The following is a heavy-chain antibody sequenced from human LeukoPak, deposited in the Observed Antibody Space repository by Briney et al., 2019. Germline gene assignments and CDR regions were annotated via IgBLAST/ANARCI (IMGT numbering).Heavy chain of an antibody. CDR2: IHYSGNT. D-gene: IGHD3-9*01. V-gene: IGHV4-39*07. CDR1: GDSISSGTFY. Sequence: SETLSLTCTVSGDSISSGTFYWGWVRQPPGKGLEWIGSIHYSGNTYYNPSLKSRVTISVDTSKNQFSLKLSSVTAADTAVYYCARGRLRYFDEYTAWFDPWGQGTLVTVSS. CDR3: ARGRLRYFDEYTAWFDP. J-gene: IGHJ5*02.